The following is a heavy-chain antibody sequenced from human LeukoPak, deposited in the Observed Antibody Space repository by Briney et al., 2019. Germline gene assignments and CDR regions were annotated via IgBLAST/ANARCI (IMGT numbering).Heavy chain of an antibody. J-gene: IGHJ4*02. Sequence: GRSLRLSCAASGFTFSTYALHWVRQAPGKGLEWVAFISYDGSNEYYADSVKGRFTISRANSDNTLYLQMNSLRAEDTAVYYCARSSVVVAAVLCDYWGQGTLVTVSS. CDR1: GFTFSTYA. D-gene: IGHD2-15*01. CDR3: ARSSVVVAAVLCDY. CDR2: ISYDGSNE. V-gene: IGHV3-30-3*01.